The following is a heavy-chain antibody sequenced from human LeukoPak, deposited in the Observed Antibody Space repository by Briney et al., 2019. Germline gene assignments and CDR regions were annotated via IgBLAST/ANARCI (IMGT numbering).Heavy chain of an antibody. D-gene: IGHD3-22*01. CDR1: GFTFSSYS. CDR2: ISSSSSTI. CDR3: AREQDSSGYYYNYFDY. V-gene: IGHV3-48*02. J-gene: IGHJ4*02. Sequence: GRSLRLSCAASGFTFSSYSMNWVRQAPGKGLEWVSYISSSSSTIYYADSVKGRFTISRDNAKNSLYLQMNSLRDEDTAVYYCAREQDSSGYYYNYFDYWGQGTLVTVSS.